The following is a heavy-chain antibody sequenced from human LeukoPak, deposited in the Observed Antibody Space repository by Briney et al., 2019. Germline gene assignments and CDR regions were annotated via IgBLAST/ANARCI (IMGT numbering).Heavy chain of an antibody. CDR2: ISYDGSNK. V-gene: IGHV3-30*04. J-gene: IGHJ4*02. CDR3: ARDGYASGSHDY. Sequence: SGGSLRLSCAASGFTFSIYAMHWVRQAPGKGLEWVAVISYDGSNKYYADSVKARFTISRDNSKNTLYLQMNSLRLEDMAVYYCARDGYASGSHDYWGQGTLVTVSS. D-gene: IGHD3-10*01. CDR1: GFTFSIYA.